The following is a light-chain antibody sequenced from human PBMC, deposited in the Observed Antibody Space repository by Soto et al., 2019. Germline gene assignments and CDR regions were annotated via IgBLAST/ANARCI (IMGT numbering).Light chain of an antibody. J-gene: IGKJ4*01. CDR2: GAS. CDR3: QQLNSYPLT. V-gene: IGKV1-9*01. Sequence: DTQLTQSPSVLSASVGDRVTITCRARQGISTYLAWYQQNPGKAPKLPIYGASTLQSGVPSRFSGSGSGTEFTLTISSLQPEDFATYYCQQLNSYPLTFGGGTKVDIK. CDR1: QGISTY.